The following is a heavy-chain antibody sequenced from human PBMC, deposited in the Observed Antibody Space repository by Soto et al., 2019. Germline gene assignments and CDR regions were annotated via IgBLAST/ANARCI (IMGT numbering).Heavy chain of an antibody. CDR3: AREVAYYDFWSGYSHYYYGMDV. D-gene: IGHD3-3*01. CDR2: IIPIFGTA. V-gene: IGHV1-69*13. J-gene: IGHJ6*02. CDR1: GGTFSSYA. Sequence: SVKVSCKASGGTFSSYAISWVRQAPGQGLEWMGGIIPIFGTANYAQKFQGRVTITADESTSTAYMELSSLRSEDTAVYYCAREVAYYDFWSGYSHYYYGMDVWGQGTTVTVSS.